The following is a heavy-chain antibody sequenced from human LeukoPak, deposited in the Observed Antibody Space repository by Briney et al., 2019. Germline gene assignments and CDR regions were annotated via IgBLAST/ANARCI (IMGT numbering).Heavy chain of an antibody. Sequence: PGGSLRLSCAASGFTFSSYEMNWVRQAPGKGLEWVSGISWNSGSIDYADSVKGRFTISRDNAKNSLYLQMNSLRAEDTALYYCAKEHYYGSGSMDVWGKGTTVTISS. CDR2: ISWNSGSI. CDR3: AKEHYYGSGSMDV. V-gene: IGHV3-9*01. D-gene: IGHD3-10*01. J-gene: IGHJ6*03. CDR1: GFTFSSYE.